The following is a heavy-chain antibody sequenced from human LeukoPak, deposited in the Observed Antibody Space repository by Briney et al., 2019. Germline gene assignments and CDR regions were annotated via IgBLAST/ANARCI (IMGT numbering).Heavy chain of an antibody. J-gene: IGHJ3*02. CDR3: ASGGGAVRRGGDGFDI. Sequence: ASVKVSCKASGYTFIRYDINWVRQATGQGLEWMGWMDPKNGDTGYEQKFRGRFTMTRDTSISTAYMELSGLRSDDTAVYYCASGGGAVRRGGDGFDIWGQGTLVTVSS. CDR2: MDPKNGDT. D-gene: IGHD6-6*01. V-gene: IGHV1-8*01. CDR1: GYTFIRYD.